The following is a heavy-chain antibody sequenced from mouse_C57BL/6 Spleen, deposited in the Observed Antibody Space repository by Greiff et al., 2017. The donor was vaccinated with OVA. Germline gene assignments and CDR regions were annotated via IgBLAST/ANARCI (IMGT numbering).Heavy chain of an antibody. V-gene: IGHV1-43*01. D-gene: IGHD1-1*01. Sequence: EVQLQQSGPELVKPGASVKISCKASGYSFTGYYMHWVKQSSEKSLEWIGEINPSTGGTSYNQKFKGKATLTVDKSSSTAYMQLKSLTSEDSAVYYCAAYGSSPMDYWGQGTSVTVSS. CDR1: GYSFTGYY. CDR3: AAYGSSPMDY. CDR2: INPSTGGT. J-gene: IGHJ4*01.